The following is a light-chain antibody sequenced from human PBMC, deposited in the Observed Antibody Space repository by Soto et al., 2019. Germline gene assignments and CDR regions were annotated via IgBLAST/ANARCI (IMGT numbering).Light chain of an antibody. Sequence: QSVLPQPPSVSAAPGQKVTISCSGSSSNIGSTFVSWYQHLPGAAPKLLIYDNDQRPSGIPDRFSGSRSSTSATLGITGLQTGDEADYYCAAWDTSLSAVLLGGGTKLTVL. CDR2: DND. V-gene: IGLV1-51*01. J-gene: IGLJ2*01. CDR1: SSNIGSTF. CDR3: AAWDTSLSAVL.